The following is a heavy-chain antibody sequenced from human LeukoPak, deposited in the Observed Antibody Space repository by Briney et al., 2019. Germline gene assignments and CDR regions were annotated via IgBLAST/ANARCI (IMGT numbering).Heavy chain of an antibody. CDR3: AGDAAPNTIFGVVHDAFDI. CDR1: GGTFSSYA. J-gene: IGHJ3*02. Sequence: ASVKVSCKASGGTFSSYAISWVRQAPGQGLEWMGGIIPIFGTANYAQKFQGRVTITADESTSTAYMELSSLRSEDTAVYYCAGDAAPNTIFGVVHDAFDIWGQGTMVTVSS. V-gene: IGHV1-69*01. D-gene: IGHD3-3*01. CDR2: IIPIFGTA.